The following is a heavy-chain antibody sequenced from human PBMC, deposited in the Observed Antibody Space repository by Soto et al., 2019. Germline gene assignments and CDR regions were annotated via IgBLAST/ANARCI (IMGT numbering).Heavy chain of an antibody. V-gene: IGHV4-30-2*01. CDR2: IYHSGST. D-gene: IGHD3-22*01. J-gene: IGHJ4*02. Sequence: PSETLSLTCTVSGGSISSGGYSWSWIRQPPGKGLEWIGYIYHSGSTYYNPSLKSRVTISVDRSKNQFSLKLSSVTAADTAVYYCARANYYDSSGYPDYWGQGTLVTVSS. CDR1: GGSISSGGYS. CDR3: ARANYYDSSGYPDY.